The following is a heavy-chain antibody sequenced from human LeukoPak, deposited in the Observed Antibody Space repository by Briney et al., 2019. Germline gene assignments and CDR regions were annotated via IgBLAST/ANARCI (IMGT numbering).Heavy chain of an antibody. CDR1: GYTFTSYD. J-gene: IGHJ6*03. Sequence: ASVKVSCKASGYTFTSYDINWVRQATGQGLEWMGWMNPNSGNTGYAQKFQGRVTMTRNTSISTAYMELSSLRSEDTAVYYCARGQSKRKDIVVVPAARRVDYYYYMDVWGKGTTVTVSS. D-gene: IGHD2-2*01. CDR2: MNPNSGNT. CDR3: ARGQSKRKDIVVVPAARRVDYYYYMDV. V-gene: IGHV1-8*01.